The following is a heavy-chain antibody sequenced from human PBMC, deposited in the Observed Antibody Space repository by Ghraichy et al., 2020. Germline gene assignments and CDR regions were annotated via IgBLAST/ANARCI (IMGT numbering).Heavy chain of an antibody. D-gene: IGHD1-7*01. CDR3: ARAQYNWNYGPGVYYFDY. Sequence: SETLSLTCTVSGGSISSGDYYWSWIRQPPGKGLEWIGYIYYSGSTYYNPSLKSRVTISVDTSKNQFSLKLSSVTAADTAVYYCARAQYNWNYGPGVYYFDYWGQGTLVTVSS. CDR1: GGSISSGDYY. J-gene: IGHJ4*02. CDR2: IYYSGST. V-gene: IGHV4-30-4*01.